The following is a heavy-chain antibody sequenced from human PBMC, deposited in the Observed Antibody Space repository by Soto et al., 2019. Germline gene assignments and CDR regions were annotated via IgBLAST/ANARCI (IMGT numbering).Heavy chain of an antibody. V-gene: IGHV1-3*01. CDR2: IIADNGNT. CDR1: GYTFTNYA. CDR3: ARRGTTVVPQDWVDP. J-gene: IGHJ5*02. Sequence: QVQFVQSGAEVKKPGASVKVSCKASGYTFTNYAVHWLRQAPGQRLEWMGWIIADNGNTKYSQKFQGRVTITRDTSASTADMDLSSLRAEDTAVDDCARRGTTVVPQDWVDPWGPGTLVTVSS. D-gene: IGHD4-17*01.